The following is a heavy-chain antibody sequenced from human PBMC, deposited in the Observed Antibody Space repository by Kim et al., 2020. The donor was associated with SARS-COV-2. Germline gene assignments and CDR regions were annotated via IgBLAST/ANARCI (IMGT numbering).Heavy chain of an antibody. CDR1: GFSLSNYS. CDR3: TRGGWGGDY. J-gene: IGHJ4*02. D-gene: IGHD3-16*01. Sequence: GGSLRLSCVASGFSLSNYSMNWVRQPPGKGLEWLSYMSSSSSTIYYADSVKGRFTISRDNAKNSLYLQMNSLRDEDTAVYHCTRGGWGGDYWGQGTLVTVSS. V-gene: IGHV3-48*02. CDR2: MSSSSSTI.